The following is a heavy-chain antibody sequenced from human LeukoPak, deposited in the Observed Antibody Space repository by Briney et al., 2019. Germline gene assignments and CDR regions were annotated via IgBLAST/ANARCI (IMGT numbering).Heavy chain of an antibody. V-gene: IGHV3-7*01. D-gene: IGHD5-18*01. Sequence: PGGSLRLSCAASGFTFSSYWMSWVRRAPGKGLEWVANIKQDGSEKYYADSVKGRFTISRDNSKNTLYLQMNSLRAEDTAVYYCARDVRLYGYRFDYWGQGTLVTVSS. CDR3: ARDVRLYGYRFDY. J-gene: IGHJ4*02. CDR1: GFTFSSYW. CDR2: IKQDGSEK.